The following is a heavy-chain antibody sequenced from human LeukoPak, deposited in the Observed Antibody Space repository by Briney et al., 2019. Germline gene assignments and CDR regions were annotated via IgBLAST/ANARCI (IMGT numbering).Heavy chain of an antibody. CDR2: ISPYDGNT. CDR1: GYTLTELS. Sequence: ASVKVSCKVSGYTLTELSMHWVRQAPGKGLEWMGWISPYDGNTVFAQKFQVRVTLTIATSTSTASMELRSLRADDTAMYYCASEPIQLNCSSTSCFFQNDYWGQGTLVTVSS. D-gene: IGHD2-2*01. J-gene: IGHJ4*02. CDR3: ASEPIQLNCSSTSCFFQNDY. V-gene: IGHV1-24*01.